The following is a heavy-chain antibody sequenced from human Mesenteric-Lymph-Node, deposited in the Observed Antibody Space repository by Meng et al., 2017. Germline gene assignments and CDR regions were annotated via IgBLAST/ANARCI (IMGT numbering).Heavy chain of an antibody. Sequence: ASVKVSCKASGYSFTGYYMHWVRQAPGQGLEWMGWINPDSGGTASTQKFQGRVTMTRDTSISTAYMELSRLRSDDTAVYYCARGSSGWYLNAFDIWGQGTMVTVSS. V-gene: IGHV1-2*02. CDR2: INPDSGGT. CDR3: ARGSSGWYLNAFDI. J-gene: IGHJ3*02. CDR1: GYSFTGYY. D-gene: IGHD6-19*01.